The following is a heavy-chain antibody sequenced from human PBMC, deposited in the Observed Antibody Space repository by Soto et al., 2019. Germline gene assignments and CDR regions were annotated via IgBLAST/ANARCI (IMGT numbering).Heavy chain of an antibody. D-gene: IGHD6-19*01. CDR1: GFTFSSYA. CDR3: AKTANGWFSAFDI. Sequence: GGSLRPSCATSGFTFSSYAMTLVRQAPGKGLEWLSAISGSGGTTYYADSVKGRFTFSRDNSKNTLYLQMNRMRAEDTAVYYCAKTANGWFSAFDIWGQGTMVTVSS. CDR2: ISGSGGTT. J-gene: IGHJ3*02. V-gene: IGHV3-23*01.